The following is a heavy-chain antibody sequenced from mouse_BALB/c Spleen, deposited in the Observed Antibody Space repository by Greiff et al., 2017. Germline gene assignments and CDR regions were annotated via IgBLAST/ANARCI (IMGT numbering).Heavy chain of an antibody. V-gene: IGHV14-3*02. J-gene: IGHJ2*01. CDR1: GFNIKDTY. D-gene: IGHD1-1*01. Sequence: EVQLQQSGAELVKPGASVKLSCTASGFNIKDTYMHWVKQRPEQGLEWIGRIDPANGNTKYDPKFQGKATITADTSSNTAYLQLSSLTSEDTAVYYCASPLDGSSYFDYWGQGTTLTVSS. CDR2: IDPANGNT. CDR3: ASPLDGSSYFDY.